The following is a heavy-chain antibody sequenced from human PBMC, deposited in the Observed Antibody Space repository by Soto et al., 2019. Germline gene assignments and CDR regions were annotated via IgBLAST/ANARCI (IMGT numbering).Heavy chain of an antibody. Sequence: EVQLVESGGGLVQPGGSLRLSCAASGFTFSDHYMDWVRQAPGKGLEWVARTRNKAKSYTTEYAASVKGRFTISRDDSKRSLYLQMNRLETEDTAIYYCAMNVADPRYYFYMAVWGKGTTVTVSS. CDR2: TRNKAKSYTT. CDR1: GFTFSDHY. J-gene: IGHJ6*03. V-gene: IGHV3-72*01. D-gene: IGHD2-21*01. CDR3: AMNVADPRYYFYMAV.